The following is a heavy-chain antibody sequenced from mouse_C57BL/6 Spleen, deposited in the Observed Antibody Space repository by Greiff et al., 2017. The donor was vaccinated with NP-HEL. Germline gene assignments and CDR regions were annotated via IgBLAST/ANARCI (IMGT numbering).Heavy chain of an antibody. V-gene: IGHV5-12*01. CDR2: ISNGGGST. CDR3: ARHEGLWYFDV. J-gene: IGHJ1*03. CDR1: GFTFSDYY. Sequence: EVHLVESGGGLVQPGGSLKLSCAASGFTFSDYYMYWVRQTPEKRLEWVAYISNGGGSTYYPDTVKGRFTISRDNAKNTLYLQMSRLKSEDTAMYYCARHEGLWYFDVWGTGTTVTVSS.